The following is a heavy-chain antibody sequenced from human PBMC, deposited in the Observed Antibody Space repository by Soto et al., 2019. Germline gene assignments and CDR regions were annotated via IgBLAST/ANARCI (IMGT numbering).Heavy chain of an antibody. Sequence: GGSLRLSCAASGFTFSSYSMNWVRQAPGKGLEWVSSISSSSSYIYYADSVKGRFTISRDNAKNSLYLQMNSLRAEDTAVYYCASHPPYDFWSGYYLDYMDVWGKGTTVTVSS. CDR3: ASHPPYDFWSGYYLDYMDV. J-gene: IGHJ6*03. V-gene: IGHV3-21*01. D-gene: IGHD3-3*01. CDR1: GFTFSSYS. CDR2: ISSSSSYI.